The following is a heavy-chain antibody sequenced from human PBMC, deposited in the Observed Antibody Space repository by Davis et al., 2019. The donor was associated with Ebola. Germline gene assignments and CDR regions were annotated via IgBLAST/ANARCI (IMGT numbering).Heavy chain of an antibody. V-gene: IGHV1-2*06. J-gene: IGHJ4*02. Sequence: ASVKVSCKASGYSFTAYYLHWLRQAPGQGLEWMGRINPYSGGTNSAQKFQGRVTMTRDTSISTAYMELSRVRSDDTAVYFCARLSFGEVGFDYWGQGTLVTVSS. D-gene: IGHD3-10*01. CDR3: ARLSFGEVGFDY. CDR2: INPYSGGT. CDR1: GYSFTAYY.